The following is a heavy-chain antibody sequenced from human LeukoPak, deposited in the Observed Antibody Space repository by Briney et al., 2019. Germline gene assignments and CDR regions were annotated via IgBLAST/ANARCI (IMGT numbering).Heavy chain of an antibody. J-gene: IGHJ4*02. CDR3: ARVHSYCSSTSCLDY. CDR2: ISAYNGNS. D-gene: IGHD2-2*01. Sequence: ASVKVSCKASGGTFTSYGISWVRQAPGQGLEWMGWISAYNGNSNYQGRVTMTTDTSTSTGYMELRSLRSDDTAVYYCARVHSYCSSTSCLDYWGQGTLVTVSS. V-gene: IGHV1-18*01. CDR1: GGTFTSYG.